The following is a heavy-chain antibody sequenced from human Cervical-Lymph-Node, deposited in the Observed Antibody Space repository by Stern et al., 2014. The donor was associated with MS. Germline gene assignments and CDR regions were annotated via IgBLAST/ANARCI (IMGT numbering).Heavy chain of an antibody. CDR3: ARDYASLDWRGQYYFDY. D-gene: IGHD2-21*01. Sequence: VQLVESGSELKKPGASVKVSCMTSGYTFTDYALNWVRQAPGQGLEWMGLINTNTGTPTYAQGFPGRFVFSLDTSGNTAYLQISSLKAEDAALYFCARDYASLDWRGQYYFDYWGQGTLVTVSS. J-gene: IGHJ4*02. CDR1: GYTFTDYA. V-gene: IGHV7-4-1*02. CDR2: INTNTGTP.